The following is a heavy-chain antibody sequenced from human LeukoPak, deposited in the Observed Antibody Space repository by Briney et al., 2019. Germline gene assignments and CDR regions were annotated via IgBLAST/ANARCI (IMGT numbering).Heavy chain of an antibody. J-gene: IGHJ4*02. Sequence: SETLSLICTVSGYSISSGYYWGWIRQPPGKGLEWIGSIYHSGSTYYNPSLKSRVTISVDTSKNQFSLKLSSVTAADTAVYYCAGGYYYDSSGYFDYWGQGTLVTVSS. D-gene: IGHD3-22*01. CDR2: IYHSGST. CDR3: AGGYYYDSSGYFDY. CDR1: GYSISSGYY. V-gene: IGHV4-38-2*02.